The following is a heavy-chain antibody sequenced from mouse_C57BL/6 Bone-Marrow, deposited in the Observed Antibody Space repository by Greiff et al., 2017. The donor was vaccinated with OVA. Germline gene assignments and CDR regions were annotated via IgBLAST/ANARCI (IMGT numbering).Heavy chain of an antibody. V-gene: IGHV1-75*01. CDR2: IFPGSGST. CDR1: GYTFTDYY. CDR3: ARSGYYGSFFSDY. J-gene: IGHJ2*01. D-gene: IGHD1-1*01. Sequence: QVQLQQSGPELVKPGASVKISCKASGYTFTDYYINWVKQRPGQGLEWIGWIFPGSGSTYYNEKFKGTATLTVDKSSSTAYMLLSSLTSEDSAVYFCARSGYYGSFFSDYWGQGTTLTVSS.